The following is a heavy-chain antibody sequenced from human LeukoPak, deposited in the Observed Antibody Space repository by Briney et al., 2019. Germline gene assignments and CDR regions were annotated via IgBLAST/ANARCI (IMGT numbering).Heavy chain of an antibody. J-gene: IGHJ4*02. CDR1: GFTFDDYA. CDR2: ISWNSGSI. Sequence: PGGSLRLSCAASGFTFDDYAMHWVRQAPGRGLEWVSGISWNSGSIGYADSVKGGFTISRDNAKNSLYLQMNSLRAEDTAVYYCAKVSVTLDYWGQGTLVTVSS. D-gene: IGHD4-11*01. CDR3: AKVSVTLDY. V-gene: IGHV3-9*01.